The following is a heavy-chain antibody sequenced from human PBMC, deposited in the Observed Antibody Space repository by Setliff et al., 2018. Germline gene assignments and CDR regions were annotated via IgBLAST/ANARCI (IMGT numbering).Heavy chain of an antibody. V-gene: IGHV3-43*01. CDR2: ITWDGYS. J-gene: IGHJ4*02. CDR3: VKDKSGARRFSGFVFDF. D-gene: IGHD3-22*01. Sequence: PGGSLRLSCAASGFTFSKAWMSWVRQAPGKGLEWVSLITWDGYSYYADSMRGRFTISRDNSKNSLFLQMDSLTTEDTALYHCVKDKSGARRFSGFVFDFWGQGTQVTVSS. CDR1: GFTFSKAW.